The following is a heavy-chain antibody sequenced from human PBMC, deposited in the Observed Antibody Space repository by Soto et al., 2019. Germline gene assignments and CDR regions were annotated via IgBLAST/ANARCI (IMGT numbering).Heavy chain of an antibody. CDR1: GFTFSSYA. CDR3: ATDFWSGYYTFWFDP. J-gene: IGHJ5*02. CDR2: ISGSGGST. D-gene: IGHD3-3*01. Sequence: EVQLLKSGGGLVQPGGSLRLSCAASGFTFSSYAMSWVRQAPGKGLEWVSAISGSGGSTYYADSVKGRFTISRDNSKNTLYLQMNSLRAEDTAVYYCATDFWSGYYTFWFDPWGQGTLVTVSS. V-gene: IGHV3-23*01.